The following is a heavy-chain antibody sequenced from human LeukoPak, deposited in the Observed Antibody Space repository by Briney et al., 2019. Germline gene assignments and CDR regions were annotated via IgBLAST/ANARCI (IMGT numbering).Heavy chain of an antibody. CDR1: GFTFSNYA. J-gene: IGHJ4*02. CDR3: ARDGGSAWFFRY. V-gene: IGHV3-30*04. Sequence: GRSLRLSCVASGFTFSNYAMHWVRQAPGKGLEWVAVISYDGSNKYYADSVKGRFTISRDNAKNSLSLQMNSLRAEDTAVYYCARDGGSAWFFRYWGQGTLVTVSS. D-gene: IGHD6-19*01. CDR2: ISYDGSNK.